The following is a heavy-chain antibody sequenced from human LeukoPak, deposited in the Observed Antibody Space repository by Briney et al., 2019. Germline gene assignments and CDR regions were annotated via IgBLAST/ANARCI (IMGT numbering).Heavy chain of an antibody. V-gene: IGHV3-21*01. Sequence: GGSLRLSCAASGFNFSSYSMNWVRQAPGKGLEWVSSISSSSSYIYYADSVKGRFAISRDNAKNSLYLQMNSLRAEDTAVYYCARVAYYYDSSGYYYINYFDYWGQGALVTVSS. CDR3: ARVAYYYDSSGYYYINYFDY. CDR1: GFNFSSYS. D-gene: IGHD3-22*01. CDR2: ISSSSSYI. J-gene: IGHJ4*02.